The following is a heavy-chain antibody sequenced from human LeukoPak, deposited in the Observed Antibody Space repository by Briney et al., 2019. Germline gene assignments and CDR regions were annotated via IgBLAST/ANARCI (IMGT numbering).Heavy chain of an antibody. CDR3: AREAPYSNSWSDY. CDR2: INPNSGGT. CDR1: GYIFTDYY. D-gene: IGHD6-13*01. Sequence: ASVTVSCKASGYIFTDYYMHWVRQAPGQGLEWMGRINPNSGGTSYAQKFQGRVTMTRDTSINTAYMELSRLRSDDTAVYFCAREAPYSNSWSDYWGQGTLVTVSS. V-gene: IGHV1-2*06. J-gene: IGHJ4*02.